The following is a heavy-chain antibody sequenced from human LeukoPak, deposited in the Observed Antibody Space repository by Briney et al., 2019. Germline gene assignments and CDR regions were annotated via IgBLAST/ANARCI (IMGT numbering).Heavy chain of an antibody. CDR3: ARTPGSVLRYFDWYDY. CDR2: ISAYNGNT. D-gene: IGHD3-9*01. J-gene: IGHJ4*02. V-gene: IGHV1-18*01. CDR1: GYTFTSYG. Sequence: GASVKVSCKASGYTFTSYGISWVRQAPGQGLEWMGWISAYNGNTNYAQKLQGRVTMTTDTSTSTAYMELRSLRSDDTAVYYCARTPGSVLRYFDWYDYWGQGTLVTVSS.